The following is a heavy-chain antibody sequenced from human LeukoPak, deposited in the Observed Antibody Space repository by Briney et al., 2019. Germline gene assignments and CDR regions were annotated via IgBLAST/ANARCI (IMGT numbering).Heavy chain of an antibody. D-gene: IGHD2-2*01. Sequence: ASVKVSCKASGGTFSSYAISWVRQAPGQGLEWMGRIIPIFGTANYAQKFQGRVTITADESTSTAYMELSSLRSEDTAVYYCARVGDRYCSSTSCRDAFDIWGQGTMVTVSS. CDR1: GGTFSSYA. CDR3: ARVGDRYCSSTSCRDAFDI. CDR2: IIPIFGTA. V-gene: IGHV1-69*13. J-gene: IGHJ3*02.